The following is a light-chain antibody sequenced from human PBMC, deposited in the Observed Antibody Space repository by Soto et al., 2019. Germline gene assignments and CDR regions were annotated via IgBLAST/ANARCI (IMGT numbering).Light chain of an antibody. Sequence: EIVLTQSPGTLSLSPGEGATLSCRASESVASNYLAWYQQKPGQAPRLLFYGASIRATGIPARFSGSGSGTDFTLTLTRLQPEDFEVYYWQQYGSSPWTSGQGTKVEIK. V-gene: IGKV3-20*01. CDR1: ESVASNY. CDR3: QQYGSSPWT. J-gene: IGKJ1*01. CDR2: GAS.